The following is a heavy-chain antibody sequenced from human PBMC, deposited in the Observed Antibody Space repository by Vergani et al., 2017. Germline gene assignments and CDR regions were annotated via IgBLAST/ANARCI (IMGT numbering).Heavy chain of an antibody. J-gene: IGHJ6*03. CDR2: IIPIFGTA. V-gene: IGHV1-69*01. CDR1: GGTFSSYA. D-gene: IGHD4-17*01. CDR3: ARGRLVTXVTTGGYYYYYMDV. Sequence: QVQLVQSGAEVKKPGSSVKVSCKASGGTFSSYAISWVRQAPGQGLEWMGGIIPIFGTANYAQKFQGRVTITADESTSTAYMELSSLRSEDTAVYYCARGRLVTXVTTGGYYYYYMDVWGKGTTVTVSS.